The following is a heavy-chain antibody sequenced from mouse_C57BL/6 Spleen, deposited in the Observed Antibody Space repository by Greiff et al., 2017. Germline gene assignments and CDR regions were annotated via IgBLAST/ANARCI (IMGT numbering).Heavy chain of an antibody. D-gene: IGHD2-5*01. CDR3: TWLGSNYVMDY. V-gene: IGHV6-6*01. Sequence: EVKLEESGGGLVQPGGSMKLSCAASGFTFSDAWMDWVRQSPEEGLEWVAEIRNKANNHATYYAESVKGRFTISRDDSKSSVDLQMNSLRAEDTGIYYCTWLGSNYVMDYWGQGTSVTVSS. J-gene: IGHJ4*01. CDR2: IRNKANNHAT. CDR1: GFTFSDAW.